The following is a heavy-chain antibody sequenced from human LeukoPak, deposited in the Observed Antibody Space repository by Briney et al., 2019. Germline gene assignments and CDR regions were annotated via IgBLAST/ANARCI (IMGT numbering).Heavy chain of an antibody. Sequence: ASVKVACKASGYTFTSYGISWVRQAPGQGREWMVWISAYNGNTNYAQKLQGRVTMTTDTSTSTAYMELRSLRSDATAVYYCARAFKPGGMDVWGQGTTVTVSS. V-gene: IGHV1-18*01. D-gene: IGHD1-14*01. CDR2: ISAYNGNT. CDR3: ARAFKPGGMDV. J-gene: IGHJ6*02. CDR1: GYTFTSYG.